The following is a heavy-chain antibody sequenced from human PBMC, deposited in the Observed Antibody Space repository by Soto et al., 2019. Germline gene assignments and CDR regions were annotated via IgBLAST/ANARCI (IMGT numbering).Heavy chain of an antibody. CDR3: AAGPHTQYSGSYYLGAFDI. Sequence: ASVKGSCKASGFTFTSSAMQWVRQARGQRLEWIGWIVVGSGNTNYAQKFQERVTITRDMSTSTAYMELSSLRSEDTAVYYCAAGPHTQYSGSYYLGAFDIWGQGTMVTVSS. V-gene: IGHV1-58*02. J-gene: IGHJ3*02. CDR2: IVVGSGNT. CDR1: GFTFTSSA. D-gene: IGHD1-26*01.